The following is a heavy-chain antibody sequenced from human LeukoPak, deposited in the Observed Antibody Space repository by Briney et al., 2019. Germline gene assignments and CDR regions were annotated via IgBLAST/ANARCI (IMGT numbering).Heavy chain of an antibody. D-gene: IGHD3-10*01. CDR3: ARRGGGFGEFNYYYYYYMDV. CDR1: GYSISTGYY. Sequence: KPSETLSLTCTVSGYSISTGYYWDWIRQPPGKGLEWIGTFYHGGSTNYNPSLKSRVTISVDTSKNQFSLKLSSVTAADTAVYYCARRGGGFGEFNYYYYYYMDVWGKGTTVTISS. CDR2: FYHGGST. V-gene: IGHV4-38-2*02. J-gene: IGHJ6*03.